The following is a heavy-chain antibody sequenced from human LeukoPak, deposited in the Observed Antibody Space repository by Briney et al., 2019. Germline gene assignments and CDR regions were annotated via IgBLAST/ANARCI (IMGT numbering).Heavy chain of an antibody. CDR2: ISSSGSTI. D-gene: IGHD3-10*02. V-gene: IGHV3-48*03. CDR1: GFTFSSYD. CDR3: AELGITMIGGV. Sequence: PGGSLRLSCAASGFTFSSYDMTWVRQAPGRGLEWVSYISSSGSTIYYADSVKGRFTISRDNAKNSLYLQMNSLRAEDTAVYYCAELGITMIGGVWGKGTTVTISS. J-gene: IGHJ6*04.